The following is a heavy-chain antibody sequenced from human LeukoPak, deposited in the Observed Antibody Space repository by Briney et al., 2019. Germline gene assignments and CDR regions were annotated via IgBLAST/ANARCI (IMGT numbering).Heavy chain of an antibody. J-gene: IGHJ3*02. D-gene: IGHD3-22*01. V-gene: IGHV1-2*02. Sequence: ASVKVSCKASGYTFTGYYMHWVRQAPGQGLEWMGWINPNSGGTNYAQKFRGRVTMTRDTSISTAYMELSRLRSDDTAVYYCARDQALIVGEVAFDIWGQGTMVTVSS. CDR2: INPNSGGT. CDR1: GYTFTGYY. CDR3: ARDQALIVGEVAFDI.